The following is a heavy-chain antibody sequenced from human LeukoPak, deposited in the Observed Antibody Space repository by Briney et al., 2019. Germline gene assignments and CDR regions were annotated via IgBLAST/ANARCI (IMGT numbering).Heavy chain of an antibody. Sequence: SETLSLTCAVYGGSFSGYYWSWIRQPPGKGLEWIGDINHSGSTNYNPSLKSRVTISVDTSKNQFSLKLSSVTAADTAVYYCARGMTNYYDSSGYYPFRYWGQGTLVTVSS. V-gene: IGHV4-34*01. D-gene: IGHD3-22*01. CDR2: INHSGST. J-gene: IGHJ4*02. CDR1: GGSFSGYY. CDR3: ARGMTNYYDSSGYYPFRY.